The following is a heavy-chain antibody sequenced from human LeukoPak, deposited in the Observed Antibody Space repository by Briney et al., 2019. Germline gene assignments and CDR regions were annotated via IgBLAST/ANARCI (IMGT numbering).Heavy chain of an antibody. CDR3: ARVLRHGDYADAFDI. V-gene: IGHV3-48*03. CDR1: GFTFSSYE. Sequence: PGGSLRLSCAASGFTFSSYEMNWVRQAPGKGLEWVSYISSSGSTIYYADSVKGRFTISRDNAKNSLYLQMNSLRAEDTAVYYCARVLRHGDYADAFDIWGQGTMVTASS. J-gene: IGHJ3*02. CDR2: ISSSGSTI. D-gene: IGHD4-17*01.